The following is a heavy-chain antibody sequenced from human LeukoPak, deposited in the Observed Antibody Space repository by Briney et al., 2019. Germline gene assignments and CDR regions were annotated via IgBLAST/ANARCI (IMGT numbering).Heavy chain of an antibody. D-gene: IGHD4-17*01. CDR2: IIPIFGTA. V-gene: IGHV1-69*05. J-gene: IGHJ2*01. Sequence: GASVKVSCKASGYTFTSYGISWVRQAPGQGLEWMGGIIPIFGTANYAQKFQGRVTITTDESTSTAYMELSSLRSEDTAVYYCARSTTVTTRGGWYFDLWGRGTLVTVSS. CDR3: ARSTTVTTRGGWYFDL. CDR1: GYTFTSYG.